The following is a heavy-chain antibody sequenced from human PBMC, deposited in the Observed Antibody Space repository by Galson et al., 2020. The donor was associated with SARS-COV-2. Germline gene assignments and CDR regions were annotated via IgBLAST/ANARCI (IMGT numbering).Heavy chain of an antibody. J-gene: IGHJ6*02. CDR3: ARDPLWFGELFYLGAQGYYYGMDV. D-gene: IGHD3-10*01. CDR2: INPNSGGT. CDR1: GYTFTGYY. V-gene: IGHV1-2*02. Sequence: ASVKVSCKASGYTFTGYYMHWVRQAPGQGLEWMGWINPNSGGTNYAQKFQGRVTMTRDTSISTAYMALSRLRSDDTAVYYCARDPLWFGELFYLGAQGYYYGMDVWGQGTTVTVSS.